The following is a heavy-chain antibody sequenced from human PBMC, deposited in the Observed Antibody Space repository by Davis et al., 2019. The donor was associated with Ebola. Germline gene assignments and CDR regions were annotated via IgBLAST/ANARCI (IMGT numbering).Heavy chain of an antibody. CDR2: VYYGQA. J-gene: IGHJ3*01. D-gene: IGHD1-26*01. CDR1: GDSISRYY. Sequence: PSETLSLTCTVSGDSISRYYLNWIRQAPGKTLEWIGYVYYGQARYNPSLKSRVTIFSDTSKNSFSLRLTSVTAADTAIYFCARDNDPYGGRYKYRPPNAFDLWGQGTKVAVSS. CDR3: ARDNDPYGGRYKYRPPNAFDL. V-gene: IGHV4-59*12.